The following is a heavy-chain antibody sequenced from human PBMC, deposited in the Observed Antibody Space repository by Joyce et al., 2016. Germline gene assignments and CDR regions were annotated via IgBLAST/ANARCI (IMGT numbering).Heavy chain of an antibody. CDR1: GSSINSGYS. J-gene: IGHJ3*02. CDR2: IYHNGST. Sequence: QVQLQESGPGLVKPSETLSLTCAVSGSSINSGYSWGWIRQPPGKGLEWIGSIYHNGSTYYNPSLKSRLTMSLDTSKNQFSLKLNSMTAADTAVYYCARDFFEFLVGPFGRSRLAAFDIWGQGTMVIVSS. CDR3: ARDFFEFLVGPFGRSRLAAFDI. V-gene: IGHV4-38-2*02. D-gene: IGHD3-3*01.